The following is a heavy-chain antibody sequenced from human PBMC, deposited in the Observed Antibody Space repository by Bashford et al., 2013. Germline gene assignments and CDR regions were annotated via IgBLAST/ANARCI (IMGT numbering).Heavy chain of an antibody. CDR2: IYYSGST. Sequence: SETLSLTCTVSGGSVSSGSYYWSWIRQPPGKGLEWIGYIYYSGSTNYNPSLKSRVTISVDTSKNQFSLKLTSVTATDTAVYYCARLGYSRSSVLLFDHWGQGTLVTVSS. CDR1: GGSVSSGSYY. D-gene: IGHD5-18*01. V-gene: IGHV4-61*01. J-gene: IGHJ4*02. CDR3: ARLGYSRSSVLLFDH.